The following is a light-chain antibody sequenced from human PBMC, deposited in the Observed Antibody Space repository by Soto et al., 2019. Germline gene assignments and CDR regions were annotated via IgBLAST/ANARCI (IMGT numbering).Light chain of an antibody. CDR1: QSVSSN. Sequence: EIVMTQSPATLSVSPGARATLSCRASQSVSSNLDWYQQKPGQAPRLLIYGASTRATGIPARFSGSGAGTAFSVTVSRLRSEDFAVFYCQQYNNWPPLTFGGGTKVEIK. V-gene: IGKV3-15*01. CDR2: GAS. J-gene: IGKJ4*01. CDR3: QQYNNWPPLT.